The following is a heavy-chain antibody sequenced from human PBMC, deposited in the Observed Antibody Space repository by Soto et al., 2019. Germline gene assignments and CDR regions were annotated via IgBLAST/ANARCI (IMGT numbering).Heavy chain of an antibody. CDR3: ARGFRNGFNV. CDR1: GFTFSGYS. Sequence: EVQLVESGGGLVKPGGSLRLSCVASGFTFSGYSINWVRQAPGKGLEWVSYISGPSFYIYYADSVKGRFTISRDNAKSAVYLQMNSLRAEDTAVYYCARGFRNGFNVWGQGTTVSVSS. V-gene: IGHV3-21*01. D-gene: IGHD2-8*01. J-gene: IGHJ6*02. CDR2: ISGPSFYI.